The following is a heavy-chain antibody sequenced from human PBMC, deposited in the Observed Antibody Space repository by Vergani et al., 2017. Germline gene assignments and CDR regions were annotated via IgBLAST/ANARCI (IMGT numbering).Heavy chain of an antibody. J-gene: IGHJ4*02. V-gene: IGHV3-20*04. Sequence: EVLLAESGGRMVRPGGSLRLSCAASGFSFDDHGMGWVRQVPGKGLEWVSEISWNGETKNYADSVQGRFIISRDYAKNSLYLQMRTLRPEDTALYYCVRGPLPAIPAMFDSWGQGTLVTVSS. CDR2: ISWNGETK. D-gene: IGHD2-2*01. CDR1: GFSFDDHG. CDR3: VRGPLPAIPAMFDS.